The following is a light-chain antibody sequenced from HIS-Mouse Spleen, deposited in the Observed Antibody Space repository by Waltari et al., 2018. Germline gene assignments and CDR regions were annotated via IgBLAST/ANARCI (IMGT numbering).Light chain of an antibody. CDR3: QQYYSTPWT. Sequence: DIVMTQSPDSLAVSLGERATINCKSSQSVLYSSNNKNDLAWYQQKPGQPPKPLIYWASTRESGVPDRFSGSGSGTDFTLTISSLQAEDVAVYYCQQYYSTPWTFGQGTKVEIK. V-gene: IGKV4-1*01. CDR1: QSVLYSSNNKND. J-gene: IGKJ1*01. CDR2: WAS.